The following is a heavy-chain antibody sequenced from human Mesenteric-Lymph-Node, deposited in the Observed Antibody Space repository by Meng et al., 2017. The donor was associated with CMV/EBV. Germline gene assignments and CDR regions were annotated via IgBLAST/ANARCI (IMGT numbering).Heavy chain of an antibody. CDR1: GYTFTGNY. J-gene: IGHJ4*02. CDR3: ARDPYNWNVFEY. Sequence: SCKASGYTFTGNYIHWVRQAPGQQLEWMGWINPNTGATEYAQNFQGRVTMTRDTSITTAYMELSSLRSDDTAVYYCARDPYNWNVFEYWGQGTLVTVSS. V-gene: IGHV1-2*02. D-gene: IGHD1-20*01. CDR2: INPNTGAT.